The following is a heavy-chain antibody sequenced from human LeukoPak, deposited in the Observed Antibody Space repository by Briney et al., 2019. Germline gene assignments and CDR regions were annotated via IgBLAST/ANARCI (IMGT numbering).Heavy chain of an antibody. Sequence: GSLRLSCAASGFTFTNYWMSWVRQAPGKGLEWIGSIYYSGSTYYNPSLKSRITISVDTSKNQFSLKLSSVTAADTAVYYCARAGTIFGVVTSHSDYWGQGTLVTVSS. CDR1: GFTFTNYW. V-gene: IGHV4-39*07. CDR2: IYYSGST. J-gene: IGHJ4*02. CDR3: ARAGTIFGVVTSHSDY. D-gene: IGHD3-3*01.